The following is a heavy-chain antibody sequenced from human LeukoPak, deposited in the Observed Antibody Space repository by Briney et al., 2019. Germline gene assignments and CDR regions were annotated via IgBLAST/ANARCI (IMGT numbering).Heavy chain of an antibody. CDR2: IRYDGSNK. J-gene: IGHJ6*03. Sequence: PGGSLRLSCAASGLTVSSNCMNWVRQAPGKGLEWVAFIRYDGSNKYYADSVKGRFTISRDNSKNTLYLQMNSLRAEDTAVYYCAKGKITALDYYYYYMDVWGKGTTVTVSS. CDR3: AKGKITALDYYYYYMDV. CDR1: GLTVSSNC. D-gene: IGHD3-10*01. V-gene: IGHV3-30*02.